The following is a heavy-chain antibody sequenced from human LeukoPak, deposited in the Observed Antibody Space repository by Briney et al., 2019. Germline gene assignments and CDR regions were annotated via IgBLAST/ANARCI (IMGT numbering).Heavy chain of an antibody. J-gene: IGHJ4*02. V-gene: IGHV3-74*01. Sequence: GGSLRLSCAASGFTFSTYWMHWVRQAPGKGLVWVSRISSDGSITSYADSVKGRFTISRDNAKNTLYLQMNSLRAEDTAVYYCARHLNYYFDYWGQGTLVAVSS. CDR3: ARHLNYYFDY. CDR2: ISSDGSIT. CDR1: GFTFSTYW. D-gene: IGHD3-10*01.